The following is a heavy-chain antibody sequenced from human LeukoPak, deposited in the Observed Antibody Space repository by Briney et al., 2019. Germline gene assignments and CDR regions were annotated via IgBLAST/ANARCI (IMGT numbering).Heavy chain of an antibody. J-gene: IGHJ4*02. CDR1: EFTVSSNY. D-gene: IGHD3-3*01. CDR3: ANDGYYDFWSGYYPGAY. Sequence: GGSLRLSCAASEFTVSSNYMSWVRQAPGKGLEWVSAISGSGGSTYYADSVKGRFTISRDNSKNTLYLQMNSLRAEDTAVYYCANDGYYDFWSGYYPGAYWGQGTLVTVPS. CDR2: ISGSGGST. V-gene: IGHV3-23*01.